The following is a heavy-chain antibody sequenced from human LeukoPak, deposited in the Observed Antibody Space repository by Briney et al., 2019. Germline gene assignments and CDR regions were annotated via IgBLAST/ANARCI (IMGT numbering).Heavy chain of an antibody. CDR2: IGSSGSTI. Sequence: GGSLRLSCAASGFTFSSYEMNWVRQASGKGLEWVSYIGSSGSTIYYADSVKGRFTISRDNAKNSLYLQMNSLRAEDTAVYYCASYPFAAAKGRLFDYWGQGTLVTVSS. J-gene: IGHJ4*02. CDR3: ASYPFAAAKGRLFDY. V-gene: IGHV3-48*03. D-gene: IGHD6-13*01. CDR1: GFTFSSYE.